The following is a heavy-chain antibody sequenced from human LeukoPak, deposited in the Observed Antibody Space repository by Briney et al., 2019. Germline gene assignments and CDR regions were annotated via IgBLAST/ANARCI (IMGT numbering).Heavy chain of an antibody. J-gene: IGHJ4*02. CDR3: ARVPFRYGYKDY. V-gene: IGHV1-69*02. CDR1: AGTFSSYT. D-gene: IGHD5-18*01. Sequence: SVTVSCKASAGTFSSYTISWVRQAPGQGLEWMGRIIPILGIANYAQKFKGRVTITADKSTSTAYMELSSLRSEDTAVYYCARVPFRYGYKDYWGQGTLVTVSS. CDR2: IIPILGIA.